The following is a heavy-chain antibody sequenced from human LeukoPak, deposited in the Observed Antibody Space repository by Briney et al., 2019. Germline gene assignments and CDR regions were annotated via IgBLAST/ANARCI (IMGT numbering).Heavy chain of an antibody. J-gene: IGHJ6*04. CDR1: GFTFSTYS. Sequence: GGSLRLSCAASGFTFSTYSMNWVRQAPGKGLEWVSSISSSSSYIYYADSVKGRFTISRDNAKNSLYLQMNSLRAEDTAVYYCARVRYDYYYGTDVWGKGTTVTVSS. CDR3: ARVRYDYYYGTDV. CDR2: ISSSSSYI. V-gene: IGHV3-21*01.